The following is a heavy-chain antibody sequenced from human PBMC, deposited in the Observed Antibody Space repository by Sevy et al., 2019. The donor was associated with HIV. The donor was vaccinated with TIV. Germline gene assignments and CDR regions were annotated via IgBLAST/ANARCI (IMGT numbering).Heavy chain of an antibody. CDR1: GGSITSYY. CDR3: ARDSGYDQNFDY. D-gene: IGHD5-12*01. CDR2: IHSSGST. Sequence: SETLSLTCTVSGGSITSYYWSWIRQPAGKGLEWIGRIHSSGSTNNNRSLKSRVTMSVDTSKNQFSLRVSSVTAADTAVYYCARDSGYDQNFDYWGQGTLVTVSS. V-gene: IGHV4-4*07. J-gene: IGHJ4*02.